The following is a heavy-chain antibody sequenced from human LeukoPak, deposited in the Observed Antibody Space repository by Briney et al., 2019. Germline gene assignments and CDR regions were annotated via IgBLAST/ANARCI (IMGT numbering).Heavy chain of an antibody. V-gene: IGHV3-21*01. J-gene: IGHJ4*02. D-gene: IGHD6-6*01. Sequence: PGGSLRLSCAASGFTFSSYSMNWVRQAPGKGQEWVSAISSGSSYKYFTDSVRGRFSISRDNAKDSLYLQMNSLRAEDTAVYYCARDSLEYSSSSGFDYWGQGTLVTVSS. CDR3: ARDSLEYSSSSGFDY. CDR1: GFTFSSYS. CDR2: ISSGSSYK.